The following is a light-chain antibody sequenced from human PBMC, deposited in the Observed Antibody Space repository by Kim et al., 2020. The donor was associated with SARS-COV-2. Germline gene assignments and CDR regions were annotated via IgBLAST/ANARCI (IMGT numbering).Light chain of an antibody. V-gene: IGLV7-43*01. CDR3: LLYHDYSWV. Sequence: QAVVTQEPSLTVSPGGTVTLTCASSTGAVTNDYYANWFQQKPGQAPRALIYSTNKRHSWAPARFSGFLLGDKAALTLSGVQSEDEAEYYCLLYHDYSWVFGGGTKVTVL. J-gene: IGLJ3*02. CDR2: STN. CDR1: TGAVTNDYY.